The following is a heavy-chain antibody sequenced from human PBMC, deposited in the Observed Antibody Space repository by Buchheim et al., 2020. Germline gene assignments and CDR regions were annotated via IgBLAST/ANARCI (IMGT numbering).Heavy chain of an antibody. J-gene: IGHJ6*02. CDR2: ISYDVSNK. CDR1: GFTFSSYG. D-gene: IGHD2-2*01. Sequence: QVQLVESGGGVVQPGRSLRLSCAASGFTFSSYGMHWVRQAPGKGLEWVAVISYDVSNKYYADSVKGRFTISRDNSKNTLYLQMNSLRAEDTAVYYCAKVRCSSTSCYRGYYYGMDVWGQGTT. V-gene: IGHV3-30*18. CDR3: AKVRCSSTSCYRGYYYGMDV.